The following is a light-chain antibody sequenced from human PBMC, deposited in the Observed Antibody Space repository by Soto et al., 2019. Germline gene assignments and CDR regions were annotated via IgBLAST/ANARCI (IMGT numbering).Light chain of an antibody. Sequence: DIQMIKGPSTLTKSVGDRVTITCRVSQSISSWLAWYQQKPGKAPKLLIYDASSLESGVPSRFSGSGSGTEFTLTISSLQPDDFAAYYCQQYNSYAWTFGQGTKVDIK. V-gene: IGKV1-5*01. J-gene: IGKJ1*01. CDR1: QSISSW. CDR3: QQYNSYAWT. CDR2: DAS.